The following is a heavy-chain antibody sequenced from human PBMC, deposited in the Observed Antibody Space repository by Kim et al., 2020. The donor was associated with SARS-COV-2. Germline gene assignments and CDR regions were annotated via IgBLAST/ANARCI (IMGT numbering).Heavy chain of an antibody. J-gene: IGHJ4*02. V-gene: IGHV4-38-2*02. Sequence: SETLSLTCTVSGYSISSGYYWGWIRQPPGKGLEWIGSIYHSGSTYYNPSLKSRVTISVDTSKNQFSLKLSSVTAADTAVYYCTYSSGWYRGTDYWGQGTLVTVSS. CDR1: GYSISSGYY. CDR2: IYHSGST. D-gene: IGHD6-19*01. CDR3: TYSSGWYRGTDY.